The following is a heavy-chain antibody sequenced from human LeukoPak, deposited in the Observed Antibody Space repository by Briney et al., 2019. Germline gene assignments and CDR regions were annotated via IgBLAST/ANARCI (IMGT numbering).Heavy chain of an antibody. CDR1: GGSISSSSYY. J-gene: IGHJ5*02. CDR2: IYYSGST. V-gene: IGHV4-39*01. D-gene: IGHD2-8*01. Sequence: SETLSLTCTVSGGSISSSSYYWGWIRQPPGKGLEWIGSIYYSGSTYYNPSLKSRVTISVDTSKNQFSLKLSSVTAADTAVYYCARHLIVLMVYAPNWFDPWGQGTLVTVSS. CDR3: ARHLIVLMVYAPNWFDP.